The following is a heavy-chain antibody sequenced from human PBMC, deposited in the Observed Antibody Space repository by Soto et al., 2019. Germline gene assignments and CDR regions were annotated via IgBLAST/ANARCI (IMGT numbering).Heavy chain of an antibody. V-gene: IGHV3-23*01. Sequence: EVQLLESGGGLVQPGGSLRLSCAASGFTFSSYAMSWVRQAPGKGLEWVSAISGSGGSTYYADSVKGRFTISRDNSKNALYLQMNSLRAEDTAVYYCAKEGRAYSSSSSWFDPWGQGTLVTSPQ. CDR2: ISGSGGST. CDR1: GFTFSSYA. J-gene: IGHJ5*02. D-gene: IGHD6-6*01. CDR3: AKEGRAYSSSSSWFDP.